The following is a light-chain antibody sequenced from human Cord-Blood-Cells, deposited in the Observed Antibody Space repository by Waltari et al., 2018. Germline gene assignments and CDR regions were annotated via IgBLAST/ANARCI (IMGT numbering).Light chain of an antibody. CDR2: WAS. J-gene: IGKJ3*01. CDR3: QQYYSTPFT. Sequence: DIVMTQSPDSLAVSLGERATIHCKSRQSVLYSSNNKNYLAWYQQKPGQPPKLLIYWASTRESGVPDRFSGSGSGTDFTLTISSLQAEDVAVYYCQQYYSTPFTFGPGTKVDI. CDR1: QSVLYSSNNKNY. V-gene: IGKV4-1*01.